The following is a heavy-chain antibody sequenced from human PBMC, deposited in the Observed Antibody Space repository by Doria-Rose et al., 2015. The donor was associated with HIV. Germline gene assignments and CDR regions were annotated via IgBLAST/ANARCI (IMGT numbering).Heavy chain of an antibody. D-gene: IGHD1-26*01. CDR1: GGSISHYY. Sequence: VQLEESGPGLVKPSKTLSLTCSVSGGSISHYYWSWIRQPPGKGLEYIGDIFYTGSTNYSPSLKSRVSISIDTSKNKFSLRLSSVTAADTAVYYCARVLSGTYDYWGQGTLVTVSS. J-gene: IGHJ4*02. CDR3: ARVLSGTYDY. CDR2: IFYTGST. V-gene: IGHV4-59*01.